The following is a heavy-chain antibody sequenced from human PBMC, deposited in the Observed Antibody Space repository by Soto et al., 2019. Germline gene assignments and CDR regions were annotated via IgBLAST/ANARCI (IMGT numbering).Heavy chain of an antibody. Sequence: QVHLVQSGAEVKKPGASVKVSCKASGYTFTSYGITWVRQAPGQGLEWMGWISAPNGNTDYAQKLKGRVIVTRDTSTSTAYMELRSLISDDTAVYYCARGRYGDYWGQGALVTVSS. V-gene: IGHV1-18*01. J-gene: IGHJ4*02. D-gene: IGHD1-1*01. CDR3: ARGRYGDY. CDR1: GYTFTSYG. CDR2: ISAPNGNT.